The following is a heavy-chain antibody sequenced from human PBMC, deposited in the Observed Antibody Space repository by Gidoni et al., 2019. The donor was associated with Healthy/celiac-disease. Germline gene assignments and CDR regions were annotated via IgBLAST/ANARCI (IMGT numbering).Heavy chain of an antibody. CDR3: ARDYMDDYYYYYGMDV. D-gene: IGHD1-1*01. V-gene: IGHV1-18*01. J-gene: IGHJ6*02. Sequence: QVQLVQSGAEVKKPGASVKVSCKASGYTVTSDGISWVRQAPGQGLEWMGWISAYNGNTNYAQKLQGRVTMTPDTSTSTAYMELRSLRSDDTAVYYCARDYMDDYYYYYGMDVWGQGTTVTVSS. CDR2: ISAYNGNT. CDR1: GYTVTSDG.